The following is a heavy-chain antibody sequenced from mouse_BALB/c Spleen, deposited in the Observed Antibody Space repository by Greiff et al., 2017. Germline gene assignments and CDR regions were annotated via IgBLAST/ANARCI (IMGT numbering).Heavy chain of an antibody. CDR3: ARGGVTTFDY. CDR2: ISSGGST. V-gene: IGHV5-6-5*01. Sequence: EVKLVESGGGLVKPGGSLKLSCAASGFTFSSYAMSWVRQTPEKRLEWVASISSGGSTYYPDSVKGRFTISRDNARNILYLQMSSLRSEDTAMYYCARGGVTTFDYWGQGTTLTVSS. D-gene: IGHD2-2*01. J-gene: IGHJ2*01. CDR1: GFTFSSYA.